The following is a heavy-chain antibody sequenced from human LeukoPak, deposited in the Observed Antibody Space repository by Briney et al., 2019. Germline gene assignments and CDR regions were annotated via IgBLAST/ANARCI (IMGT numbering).Heavy chain of an antibody. CDR1: GGSISSYY. D-gene: IGHD5-24*01. V-gene: IGHV4-59*12. J-gene: IGHJ6*03. CDR3: ARDQMALYYYMDV. Sequence: SETLSLTCTVSGGSISSYYWSWIRQPPGKGLEWIGYIYYSGSTNYNPSLKSRVTISVDTSKNQFSLKLSSVTAADTAVYYCARDQMALYYYMDVWGKGTTVTISS. CDR2: IYYSGST.